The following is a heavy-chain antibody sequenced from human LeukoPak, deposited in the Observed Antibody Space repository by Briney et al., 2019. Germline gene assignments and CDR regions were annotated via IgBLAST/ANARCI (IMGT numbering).Heavy chain of an antibody. CDR2: IYYSGST. D-gene: IGHD4-17*01. J-gene: IGHJ4*02. CDR3: ARDNGDYDFDY. V-gene: IGHV4-59*12. CDR1: GGSISSYY. Sequence: SETLSLTCTVSGGSISSYYWSWIRQPPGKGLEWIGYIYYSGSTSYNPSLKSRVTISVDTSKNQFSLKLSSVTAADTAVYYCARDNGDYDFDYWGQGTLVTVSS.